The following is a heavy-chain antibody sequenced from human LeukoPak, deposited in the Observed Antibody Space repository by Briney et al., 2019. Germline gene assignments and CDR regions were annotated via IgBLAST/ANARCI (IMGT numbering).Heavy chain of an antibody. V-gene: IGHV1-2*02. J-gene: IGHJ3*02. Sequence: GASVKVSCKASGYTFTGYYMHWVRQAPGQGLEWMGWINPNSGGTNYAQKFQGRVTMTRDTSISTAYMELSRLRSDDTAVYYCARDRASTTVVTPAPNVAFDIWGQGTMVTVSS. CDR3: ARDRASTTVVTPAPNVAFDI. CDR1: GYTFTGYY. CDR2: INPNSGGT. D-gene: IGHD4-23*01.